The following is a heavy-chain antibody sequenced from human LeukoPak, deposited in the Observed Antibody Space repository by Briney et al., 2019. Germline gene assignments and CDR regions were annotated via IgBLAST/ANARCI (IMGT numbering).Heavy chain of an antibody. D-gene: IGHD5-18*01. V-gene: IGHV4-34*01. CDR3: AGDSYGLPYYYYGMDV. CDR1: GGSFSDYQ. CDR2: ISHSGTT. J-gene: IGHJ6*02. Sequence: SETLSLTCAVSGGSFSDYQWNWIRQSPGKGLEWLGEISHSGTTTYNPSLKSRVTISVDTSKNQFSLRLSSVTAADTAVYYCAGDSYGLPYYYYGMDVWGQGTTVTVSS.